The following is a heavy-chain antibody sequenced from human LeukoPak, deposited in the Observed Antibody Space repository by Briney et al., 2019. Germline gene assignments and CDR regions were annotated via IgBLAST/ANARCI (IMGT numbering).Heavy chain of an antibody. V-gene: IGHV4-34*01. J-gene: IGHJ4*02. CDR2: INHSGST. CDR1: GGSFSGYY. Sequence: SETLSLTCAVYGGSFSGYYWSWIRQPPGKGLEWIGEINHSGSTNYNPSLKSRVTISVDTSKNQFSLKLSSVTAADTAVYYCATYLAAAGTSPWDYDYWGQGTLVTVSS. CDR3: ATYLAAAGTSPWDYDY. D-gene: IGHD6-13*01.